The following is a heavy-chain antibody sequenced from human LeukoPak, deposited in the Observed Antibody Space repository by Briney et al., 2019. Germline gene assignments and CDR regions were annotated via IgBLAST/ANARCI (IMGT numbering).Heavy chain of an antibody. J-gene: IGHJ4*02. CDR2: ISSSGDDT. V-gene: IGHV3-23*01. CDR1: GFTFSSFA. CDR3: AKHGYSSCYNPLDY. D-gene: IGHD2-15*01. Sequence: GGSLRLSCAASGFTFSSFAMSWVRQTPGKGLEWVSGISSSGDDTYYEDSVKGRFTISGDNSKDTLYLQMNSLRAEDTAVYYCAKHGYSSCYNPLDYWGQGTLVTVSS.